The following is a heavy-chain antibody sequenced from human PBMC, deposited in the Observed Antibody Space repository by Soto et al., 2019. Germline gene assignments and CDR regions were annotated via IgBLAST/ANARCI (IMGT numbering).Heavy chain of an antibody. V-gene: IGHV1-69*13. CDR2: IIPIFGTA. CDR3: ARVGSSGSYYVNYFDY. D-gene: IGHD3-22*01. J-gene: IGHJ4*02. Sequence: GASVKVSCKASGGTFSSYAISWVRQAPGQGLEWMGGIIPIFGTANYAQKFQGRVTITADESTSTAYMELSGLRSEDTAVYYCARVGSSGSYYVNYFDYWGQGTLVTVSS. CDR1: GGTFSSYA.